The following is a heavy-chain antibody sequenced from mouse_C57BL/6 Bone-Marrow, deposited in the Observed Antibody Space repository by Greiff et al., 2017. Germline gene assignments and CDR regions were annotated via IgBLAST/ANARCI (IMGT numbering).Heavy chain of an antibody. V-gene: IGHV2-2*01. Sequence: QVQLKQSGPGLVQPSQSLSITCTVSGFSLTSYGVHWVRQSPGKGLEWLGVIWSGGSTDYNAAFISRLSISKDNSKSQVFFKMNSLQADDTAIYYCARPSSYYGSSYWYFDVWGTGTTVTVSS. CDR1: GFSLTSYG. J-gene: IGHJ1*03. CDR3: ARPSSYYGSSYWYFDV. CDR2: IWSGGST. D-gene: IGHD1-1*01.